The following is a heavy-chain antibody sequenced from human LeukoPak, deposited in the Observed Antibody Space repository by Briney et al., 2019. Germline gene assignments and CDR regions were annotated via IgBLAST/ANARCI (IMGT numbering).Heavy chain of an antibody. D-gene: IGHD4-17*01. CDR2: ISYDGSNK. CDR1: GFTFSNYA. V-gene: IGHV3-30*04. CDR3: ARLTLTGTFDY. Sequence: GGSLRLSCAASGFTFSNYAMHWVRQAPGEGLEWVAVISYDGSNKYYADSVKGRFTISRDNSKNTLYLQMNSLRAEDTAVYYCARLTLTGTFDYWGQGTLVTVSS. J-gene: IGHJ4*02.